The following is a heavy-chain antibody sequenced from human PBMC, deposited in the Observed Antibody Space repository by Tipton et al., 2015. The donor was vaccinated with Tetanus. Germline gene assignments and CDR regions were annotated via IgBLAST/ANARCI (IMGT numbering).Heavy chain of an antibody. D-gene: IGHD1-1*01. CDR2: IYSYSGST. Sequence: GLVKPSETLSLTCSVSGGSISSGTYYWSWIRQPPGKGLEWVGSIYSYSGSTFQNPSLKSRVTISLDTSKNEFSLKVKSVTAADTAVYFCAQTADNWSDPWGPGTLVTVSS. CDR1: GGSISSGTYY. V-gene: IGHV4-39*01. J-gene: IGHJ5*02. CDR3: AQTADNWSDP.